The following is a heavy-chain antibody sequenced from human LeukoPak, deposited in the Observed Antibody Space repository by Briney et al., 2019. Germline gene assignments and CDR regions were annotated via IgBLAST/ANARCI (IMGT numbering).Heavy chain of an antibody. CDR3: ARVAIVESYNWNDQGWFDP. Sequence: ASVKVSCKASGYTFTGYYIHWVRQAPGQGLEWLGWINPNSGGTNYAQKFQGRVTMTRDTSISTAYMEVSRLTSDDTAVYYCARVAIVESYNWNDQGWFDPWGQGTLVTVSS. J-gene: IGHJ5*02. D-gene: IGHD1-1*01. CDR2: INPNSGGT. CDR1: GYTFTGYY. V-gene: IGHV1-2*02.